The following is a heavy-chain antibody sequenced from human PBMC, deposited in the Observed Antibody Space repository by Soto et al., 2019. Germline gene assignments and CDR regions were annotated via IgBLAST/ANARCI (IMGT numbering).Heavy chain of an antibody. CDR1: GYTFTSYG. J-gene: IGHJ6*02. CDR2: ISAYNGNT. D-gene: IGHD2-15*01. CDR3: ARDRVTRYCSGGSCYSSGHYYYYGMDV. V-gene: IGHV1-18*01. Sequence: GASVKVSCKASGYTFTSYGISWVRQAPGQGLEWMGWISAYNGNTNYAQKLQGRVTMTTDTSTSTAYMELRSLRSDDTAVYYCARDRVTRYCSGGSCYSSGHYYYYGMDVRGQGTTVTVSS.